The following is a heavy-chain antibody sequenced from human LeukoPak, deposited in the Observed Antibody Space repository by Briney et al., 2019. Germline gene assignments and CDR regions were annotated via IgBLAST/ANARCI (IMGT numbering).Heavy chain of an antibody. CDR1: GGSISSYY. J-gene: IGHJ4*02. CDR3: ARGEPDSSGWYGAWDY. CDR2: IYYSGST. Sequence: SETLSLTCTVSGGSISSYYWSWIRQPPEKGLEWIGYIYYSGSTNYNPSLKSRVTISVDTSKNQFSLKLSSVTAADTAVYYCARGEPDSSGWYGAWDYWGQGTLVTVSS. V-gene: IGHV4-59*01. D-gene: IGHD6-19*01.